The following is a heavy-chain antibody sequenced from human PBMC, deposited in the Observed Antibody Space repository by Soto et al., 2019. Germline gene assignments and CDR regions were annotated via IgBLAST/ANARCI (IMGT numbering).Heavy chain of an antibody. CDR2: IYATGTT. CDR3: VKDGTNTFRDWFDP. J-gene: IGHJ5*02. V-gene: IGHV4-4*07. D-gene: IGHD1-1*01. Sequence: SESLSLTCTASGASISGFYWSWIRKSAGKGLEWIGRIYATGTTDYNPSLKSRVMMSVDTSKKQFSLKLRSVTAADTAVYYCVKDGTNTFRDWFDPGGQGISVTVSS. CDR1: GASISGFY.